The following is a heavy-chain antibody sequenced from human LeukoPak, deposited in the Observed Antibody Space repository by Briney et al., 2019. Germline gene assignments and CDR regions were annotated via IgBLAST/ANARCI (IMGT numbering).Heavy chain of an antibody. Sequence: ASVNVSCKASGYTFTGYYMHWVRQAPGQGLEWMGWINPNSGGTNYAQKFQGRVTMTRDTSISTAYMELSRLRSDDTAVYYCARDLGGSYLGAFDIWGQGTMVTVSS. CDR1: GYTFTGYY. D-gene: IGHD1-26*01. J-gene: IGHJ3*02. CDR2: INPNSGGT. V-gene: IGHV1-2*02. CDR3: ARDLGGSYLGAFDI.